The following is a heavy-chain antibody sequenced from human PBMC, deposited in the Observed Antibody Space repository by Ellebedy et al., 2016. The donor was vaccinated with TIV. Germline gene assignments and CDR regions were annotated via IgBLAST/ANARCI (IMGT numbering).Heavy chain of an antibody. Sequence: ASVKVSCKASGFTFTSFGISWVRQAPGHGLEWMGWISVYNGDTKYAQKFQGRVTMTTDTSTATAYMELRSLTSDDPAVYYCARVGWGYSGGEEYWGQGALVIVSS. CDR2: ISVYNGDT. CDR3: ARVGWGYSGGEEY. D-gene: IGHD5-12*01. CDR1: GFTFTSFG. V-gene: IGHV1-18*01. J-gene: IGHJ4*02.